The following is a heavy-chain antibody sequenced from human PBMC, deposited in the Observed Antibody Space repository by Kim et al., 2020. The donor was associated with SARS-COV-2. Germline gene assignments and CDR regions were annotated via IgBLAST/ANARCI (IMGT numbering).Heavy chain of an antibody. CDR2: ISGSGGST. CDR3: AKDRGMYRAFDY. J-gene: IGHJ4*02. Sequence: GGSLRLSCAASGFTFSSYAMSWVRQAPGKGLEWVSGISGSGGSTYYADSVQGRFTISRDNSKNTLYLQMNSLRAEDTAVYYCAKDRGMYRAFDYWDQGILVTASS. D-gene: IGHD1-26*01. V-gene: IGHV3-23*01. CDR1: GFTFSSYA.